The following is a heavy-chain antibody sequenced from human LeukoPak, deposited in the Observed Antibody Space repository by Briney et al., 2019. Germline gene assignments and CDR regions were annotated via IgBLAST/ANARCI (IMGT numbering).Heavy chain of an antibody. V-gene: IGHV3-11*04. CDR1: GFKFGDYF. CDR2: ISTSSANI. CDR3: ATSRVFDY. J-gene: IGHJ4*02. Sequence: PGGSLRLSCAASGFKFGDYFMSWIRQSPEKGLQWVAFISTSSANIRYADFVKGRFTISRDNAKNSLYLQMHSLRTEDTAVYYYATSRVFDYWGQGDLVTVSS.